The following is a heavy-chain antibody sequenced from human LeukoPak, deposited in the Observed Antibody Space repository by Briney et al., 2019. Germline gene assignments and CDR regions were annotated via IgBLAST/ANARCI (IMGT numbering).Heavy chain of an antibody. J-gene: IGHJ4*02. CDR3: AREVATINGFDY. CDR2: IYYSGST. D-gene: IGHD5-12*01. V-gene: IGHV4-31*03. CDR1: GGSISSGGYY. Sequence: SETLSLTCTVSGGSISSGGYYWRRIRQHPGKGLEWIGYIYYSGSTYYNPSLKSRVTISVDTSKNQFSLKLSSVTAADTAVYYCAREVATINGFDYWGQGTLVTVSS.